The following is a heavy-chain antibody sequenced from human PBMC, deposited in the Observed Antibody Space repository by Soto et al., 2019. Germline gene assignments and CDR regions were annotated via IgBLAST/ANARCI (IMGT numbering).Heavy chain of an antibody. Sequence: PSEILSLTCTVSGGSISSGDYYWSWIRQPPGKGLEWIGYIYYSGSTYYNPSLKSRVTISVDTSKNQFSLKLSSVTAADTAVYYCARYSGYDSDYYYGMDVWGQGTTVTVSS. CDR3: ARYSGYDSDYYYGMDV. D-gene: IGHD5-12*01. CDR1: GGSISSGDYY. V-gene: IGHV4-30-4*01. J-gene: IGHJ6*02. CDR2: IYYSGST.